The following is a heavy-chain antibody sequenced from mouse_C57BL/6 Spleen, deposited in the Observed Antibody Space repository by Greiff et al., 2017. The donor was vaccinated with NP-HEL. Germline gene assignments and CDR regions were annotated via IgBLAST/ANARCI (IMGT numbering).Heavy chain of an antibody. J-gene: IGHJ4*01. Sequence: EVQLQQSGPELVKPGASVKIPCKASGYTFTDYNMDWVKQSHGKSLEWIGDINPNNGGTIYNQKFKGKATLTVDKSSSTAYMALRSLTSEDTAVYYCARLLRPYYYAMDYWGQGTSVTVSS. CDR3: ARLLRPYYYAMDY. CDR2: INPNNGGT. V-gene: IGHV1-18*01. CDR1: GYTFTDYN. D-gene: IGHD1-2*01.